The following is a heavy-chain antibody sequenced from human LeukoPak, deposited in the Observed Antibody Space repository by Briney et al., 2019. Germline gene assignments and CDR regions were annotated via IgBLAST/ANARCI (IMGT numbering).Heavy chain of an antibody. Sequence: SETLSLTCAVSGYSISSGYYWGWIRQPPGKGLEWIGNIYHSGSTYYNPSLQSRVTISLDTSMNQFSLKLSSVTAADTAVYYCARADSANYYTYVYWGQGTLVTVSS. D-gene: IGHD1-26*01. CDR3: ARADSANYYTYVY. CDR1: GYSISSGYY. J-gene: IGHJ4*02. CDR2: IYHSGST. V-gene: IGHV4-38-2*01.